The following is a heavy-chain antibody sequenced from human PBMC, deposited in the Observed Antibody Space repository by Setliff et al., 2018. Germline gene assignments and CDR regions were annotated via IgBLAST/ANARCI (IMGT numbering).Heavy chain of an antibody. J-gene: IGHJ4*02. D-gene: IGHD4-4*01. CDR1: GYTFTGYY. V-gene: IGHV1-2*02. CDR3: ARVPLRFVTTPKYFDY. Sequence: ASVKVSCKASGYTFTGYYMHWVRQAPGQGLEWMGWINPNSGGTNYAQKFQVRVTMTRDTSISTAYMELSRLRSDDTAVYYCARVPLRFVTTPKYFDYWGQGTLVTVSS. CDR2: INPNSGGT.